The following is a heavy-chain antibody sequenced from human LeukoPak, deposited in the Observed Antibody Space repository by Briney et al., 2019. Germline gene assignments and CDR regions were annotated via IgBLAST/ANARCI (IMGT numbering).Heavy chain of an antibody. CDR3: AKDPRATGYYLFEY. CDR1: GFTFSSYA. Sequence: GGSLRLSCAASGFTFSSYAMSWVRQAPGKGLEGVSAISSGRGNTYYADSVKGRFTISRDNSKNTLYLQMNSLRGEETAVYDCAKDPRATGYYLFEYWGQGTLVTVSS. D-gene: IGHD3-9*01. CDR2: ISSGRGNT. V-gene: IGHV3-23*01. J-gene: IGHJ4*02.